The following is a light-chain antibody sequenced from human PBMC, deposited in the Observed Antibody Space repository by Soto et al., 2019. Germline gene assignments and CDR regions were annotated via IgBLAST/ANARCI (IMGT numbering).Light chain of an antibody. J-gene: IGKJ1*01. V-gene: IGKV3-15*01. CDR2: GAS. CDR1: QSVNNN. Sequence: EIILTQSPASLSVSPGERATLSCRASQSVNNNLAWYQQKPGQAPRLLIYGASTRATGIPGRFRGSGSGTEFTLTITSLQSEDFAVYYCQQYDNWPQTFGQGTKVDVK. CDR3: QQYDNWPQT.